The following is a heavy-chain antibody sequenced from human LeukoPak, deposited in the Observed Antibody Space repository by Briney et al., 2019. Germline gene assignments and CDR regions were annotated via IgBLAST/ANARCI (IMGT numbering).Heavy chain of an antibody. Sequence: SETLSLTCTVSGGSVSSGSYCWSWIRQPPGKGLEWIGYIYYSGGTNYNPSLKSRVTISVDTSKNQFSLNLTSVTAADTAVYYCARVVPKQQLVDAFDIWGQGTMVTVSS. CDR1: GGSVSSGSYC. D-gene: IGHD6-13*01. CDR3: ARVVPKQQLVDAFDI. V-gene: IGHV4-61*01. J-gene: IGHJ3*02. CDR2: IYYSGGT.